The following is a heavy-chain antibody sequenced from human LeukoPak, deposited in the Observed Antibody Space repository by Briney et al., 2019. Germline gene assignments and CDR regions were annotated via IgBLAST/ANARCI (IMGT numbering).Heavy chain of an antibody. D-gene: IGHD2-15*01. CDR1: GFTFSSYW. CDR2: VRNKANGYRT. V-gene: IGHV3-72*01. J-gene: IGHJ4*02. CDR3: ARAGYCRAGTCYSDYLDY. Sequence: PGGSLRLSCAASGFTFSSYWMHWVRQAPGKGLEWVGRVRNKANGYRTEYAATLKSRFAVSEDASKSSLYLQMNSLKTEDTAVYYCARAGYCRAGTCYSDYLDYRGQGTLVTVSS.